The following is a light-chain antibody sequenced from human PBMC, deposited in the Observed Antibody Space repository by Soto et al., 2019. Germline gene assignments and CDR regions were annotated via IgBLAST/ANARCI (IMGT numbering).Light chain of an antibody. CDR1: QRVSSN. CDR3: LQYNNWPPR. Sequence: EIVMTQSPATLSVSPGERATLSCRASQRVSSNLAWYQQKPGQPPRLLIYGASTRATGIPARFSGSGSGTEFTLTISSLQSKDFAVYYCLQYNNWPPRFGQGTKV. J-gene: IGKJ1*01. V-gene: IGKV3-15*01. CDR2: GAS.